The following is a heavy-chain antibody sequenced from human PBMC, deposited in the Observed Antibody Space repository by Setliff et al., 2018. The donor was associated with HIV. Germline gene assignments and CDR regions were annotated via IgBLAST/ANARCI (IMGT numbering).Heavy chain of an antibody. CDR1: GESFNNYC. CDR3: ARDGLRSYSGIYSAAGWFDP. J-gene: IGHJ5*02. CDR2: IDASGTA. V-gene: IGHV4-4*07. Sequence: PSETLSLTCAVYGESFNNYCWSWIRQSAGKGLEWIGRIDASGTANYNPSLKSRVTMSVDTSKNQFSRKMRSVTAADTALYYCARDGLRSYSGIYSAAGWFDPWGQGTVVTVSS. D-gene: IGHD1-26*01.